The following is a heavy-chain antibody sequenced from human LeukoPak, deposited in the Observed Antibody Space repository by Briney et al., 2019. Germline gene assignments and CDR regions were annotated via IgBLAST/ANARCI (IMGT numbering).Heavy chain of an antibody. CDR2: INHSGST. CDR3: ARGRSSWYRNNNWFDP. Sequence: SETLSLTCAVYGGSFSGYYWSWIRQPPGKGLEWIGEINHSGSTNYNPSLKSRVTISVDTSKNQFSLKLSSVTAADTAVHYCARGRSSWYRNNNWFDPWGQGTLVTVSS. V-gene: IGHV4-34*01. D-gene: IGHD6-13*01. J-gene: IGHJ5*02. CDR1: GGSFSGYY.